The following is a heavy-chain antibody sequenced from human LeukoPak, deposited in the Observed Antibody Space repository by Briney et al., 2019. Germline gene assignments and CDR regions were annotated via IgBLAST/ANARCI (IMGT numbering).Heavy chain of an antibody. D-gene: IGHD6-13*01. Sequence: GRSLRLSCAAAVRTFDSYDMYWVRQSPGKGPEWVSYISASGISIKYADSVKGRFTISRDNAKNLVYLQMDSLRAEDTAVYYYVPPAAGLHRTISTEYFQHWGQGTPVIVSS. CDR3: VPPAAGLHRTISTEYFQH. CDR2: ISASGISI. CDR1: VRTFDSYD. J-gene: IGHJ1*01. V-gene: IGHV3-48*03.